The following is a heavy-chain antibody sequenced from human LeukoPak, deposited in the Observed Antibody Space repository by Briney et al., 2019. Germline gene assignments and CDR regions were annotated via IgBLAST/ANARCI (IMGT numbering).Heavy chain of an antibody. J-gene: IGHJ4*02. Sequence: APVKVSCKASGYTFTSYYMHWVRQAPGQGLEWMGIINPSGGSTSYAQKFQGRVTMTRDMSTSTVYMELSSLRSEDTAVYYCATGNYYYDSSGYPPPHYWGQGTLVTVSS. D-gene: IGHD3-22*01. V-gene: IGHV1-46*01. CDR1: GYTFTSYY. CDR2: INPSGGST. CDR3: ATGNYYYDSSGYPPPHY.